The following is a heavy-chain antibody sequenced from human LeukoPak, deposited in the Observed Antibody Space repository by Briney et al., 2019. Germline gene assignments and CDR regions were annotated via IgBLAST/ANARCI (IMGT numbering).Heavy chain of an antibody. D-gene: IGHD6-13*01. Sequence: GSLRLSCAASGFTFSSYAMSWVRQAPGKGLEWIGSIYYSGSTYYKPSLKSRVTISLDTSKNQFSLKLSSVTAADTAVYYCARAYSPPQWSPFDYWGQGTLVTVSS. CDR2: IYYSGST. J-gene: IGHJ4*02. CDR1: GFTFSSYA. V-gene: IGHV4-39*07. CDR3: ARAYSPPQWSPFDY.